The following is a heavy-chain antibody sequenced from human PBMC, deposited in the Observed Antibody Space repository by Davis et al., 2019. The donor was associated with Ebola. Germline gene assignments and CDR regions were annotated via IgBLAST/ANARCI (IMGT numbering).Heavy chain of an antibody. CDR3: ARENYSYGSGTYTSGYHYNGMDV. Sequence: PGGSLRLSCAASGFTFSNYAVHWVRQAPGRGLEWVGIMSHDAIHTSYTDSLKGRFTISRDNSKNTLYLQMDSLRTEDTAVYYCARENYSYGSGTYTSGYHYNGMDVWGRGATVTVSS. CDR2: MSHDAIHT. J-gene: IGHJ6*02. V-gene: IGHV3-30*04. D-gene: IGHD3-10*01. CDR1: GFTFSNYA.